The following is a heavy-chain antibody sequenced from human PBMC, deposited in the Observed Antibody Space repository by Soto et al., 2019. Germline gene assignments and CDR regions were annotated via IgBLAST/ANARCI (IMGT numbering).Heavy chain of an antibody. CDR3: ARATYYYDSSGYSDRVLDY. CDR2: IYYSGNT. V-gene: IGHV4-31*03. D-gene: IGHD3-22*01. J-gene: IGHJ4*02. Sequence: PSETLSLTCTVSGGSISRGGYYWSWIRQHPGKGLEWIGYIYYSGNTYYKQSLKSRVTISEDTSKNQFSLKLSSVTTADLVLYYCARATYYYDSSGYSDRVLDYWGQGTLVTVSS. CDR1: GGSISRGGYY.